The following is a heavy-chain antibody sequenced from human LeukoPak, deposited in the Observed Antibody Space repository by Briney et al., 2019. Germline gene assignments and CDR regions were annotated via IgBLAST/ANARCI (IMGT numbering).Heavy chain of an antibody. Sequence: GGSLRPSCAASGFTFSSYEMNWVRQAPGKGLEWVSYISSSGSTIYYADSVKGRFTISRDNAKNSLYLQMNSLRAEDTAVYYCAREGYSYGYDYWGQGTLVTVSS. CDR1: GFTFSSYE. D-gene: IGHD5-18*01. CDR2: ISSSGSTI. V-gene: IGHV3-48*03. J-gene: IGHJ4*02. CDR3: AREGYSYGYDY.